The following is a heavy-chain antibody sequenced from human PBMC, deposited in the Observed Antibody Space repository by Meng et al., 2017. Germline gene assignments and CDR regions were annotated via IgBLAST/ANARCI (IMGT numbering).Heavy chain of an antibody. J-gene: IGHJ4*02. CDR3: ARAYCSGGSCEFDY. Sequence: QVQVQQSGPGLVKAVQTLSLSCATCGASGSSNSAAWNWIRQSPSRGLEWLGRKYYRSKWYNEYTVSVKSRITINPDTSKNQFSLQLNSVTPEDTAVYYCARAYCSGGSCEFDYWGQGTLVTVSS. CDR1: GASGSSNSAA. D-gene: IGHD2-15*01. V-gene: IGHV6-1*01. CDR2: KYYRSKWYN.